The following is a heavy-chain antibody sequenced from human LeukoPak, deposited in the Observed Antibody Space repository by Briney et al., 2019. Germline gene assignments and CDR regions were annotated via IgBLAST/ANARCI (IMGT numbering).Heavy chain of an antibody. J-gene: IGHJ4*02. D-gene: IGHD3-16*01. CDR2: IYTSGST. V-gene: IGHV4-4*07. CDR3: AREVTSDYFDY. CDR1: GGSFSSYY. Sequence: SETLSLTCTVSGGSFSSYYRSWIRQPPGKGLEWMGRIYTSGSTNYNPSLKSRVLMSVVTSKNQFSLKLSSVTAADTAVYYCAREVTSDYFDYWGQGTLVTVSS.